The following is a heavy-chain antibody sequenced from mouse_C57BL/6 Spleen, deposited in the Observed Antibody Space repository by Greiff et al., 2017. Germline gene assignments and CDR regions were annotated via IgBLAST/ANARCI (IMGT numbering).Heavy chain of an antibody. D-gene: IGHD2-3*01. CDR3: ARVRLLQDAMDY. J-gene: IGHJ4*01. Sequence: DVQLVESGGGLVKPGGSLKLSCAASGFTFSSYAMSWVRQTPEKRLEWVATISDGGSYTYYPDNVQGRFTISRDNAKNNLYLQRSHLKSEDTAMYYCARVRLLQDAMDYWGQGTSVTVSS. CDR1: GFTFSSYA. V-gene: IGHV5-4*01. CDR2: ISDGGSYT.